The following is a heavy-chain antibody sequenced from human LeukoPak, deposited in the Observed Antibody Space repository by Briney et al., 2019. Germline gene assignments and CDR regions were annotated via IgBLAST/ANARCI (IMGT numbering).Heavy chain of an antibody. V-gene: IGHV1-46*01. CDR3: ARDPSPDSSGFRAEYFQH. CDR2: INPSGGST. CDR1: GYTFTSYY. D-gene: IGHD3-22*01. Sequence: ASVKVSCKASGYTFTSYYMHWVRQAPGQGLEWMGIINPSGGSTSYAQKFQGRVTMTRGTSTSTVYMELSSLRSEDTAVYYCARDPSPDSSGFRAEYFQHWGQGTLVTVSS. J-gene: IGHJ1*01.